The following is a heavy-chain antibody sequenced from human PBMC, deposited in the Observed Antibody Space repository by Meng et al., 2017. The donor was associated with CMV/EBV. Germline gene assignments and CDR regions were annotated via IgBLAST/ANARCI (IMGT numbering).Heavy chain of an antibody. CDR2: IYYSGST. V-gene: IGHV4-59*01. CDR1: GGSISSYY. D-gene: IGHD1-26*01. J-gene: IGHJ6*02. CDR3: ARGDLGARYYYYGMDV. Sequence: GSLRLSCTVSGGSISSYYWSWIRQPPGKGLEWIGYIYYSGSTDYNPSLKSRVTISVDTSKNQFSLKLSSVTAADTAVYYCARGDLGARYYYYGMDVWGQGTTVTVSS.